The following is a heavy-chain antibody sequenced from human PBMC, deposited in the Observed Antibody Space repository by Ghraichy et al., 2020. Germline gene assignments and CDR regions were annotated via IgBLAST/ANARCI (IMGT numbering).Heavy chain of an antibody. CDR3: VKSRYSGNDEFDY. J-gene: IGHJ4*02. D-gene: IGHD5-12*01. Sequence: GGSLRLSCAASGFTFSSYSMNWVRLAPGKGLEWVSSISSSGTYIHYADSVKGRFTISRDNAKNSLYLQMNGLRAEDTAVFYCVKSRYSGNDEFDYWGQGTLVTVSS. V-gene: IGHV3-21*01. CDR1: GFTFSSYS. CDR2: ISSSGTYI.